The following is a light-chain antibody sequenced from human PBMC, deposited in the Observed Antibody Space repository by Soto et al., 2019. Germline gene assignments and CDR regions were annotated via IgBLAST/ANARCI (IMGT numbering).Light chain of an antibody. Sequence: QSVLTQSASVSGSPGQSITISCTGTSSDVGGYNYVSWYQQHPGKAPKFMIYDVSNRPSGVSDRFSGSKSGNTASLTISGLQAEDEADYYCSSSTTGSTPVVFGGGTKLTVL. CDR2: DVS. CDR1: SSDVGGYNY. J-gene: IGLJ2*01. V-gene: IGLV2-14*01. CDR3: SSSTTGSTPVV.